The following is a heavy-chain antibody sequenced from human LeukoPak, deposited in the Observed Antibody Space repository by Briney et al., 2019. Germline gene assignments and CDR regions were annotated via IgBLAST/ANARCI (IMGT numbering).Heavy chain of an antibody. CDR3: AKDTSIGRYCTNGVCSPFDY. J-gene: IGHJ4*02. D-gene: IGHD2-8*01. Sequence: GSLRLSCAASGFTFSSYAMSWVRQAAGKGLEWVSAISDCGGSTYDADSVKGRFTISRDNSKNTPYLQRNSLRAEDTAVYYCAKDTSIGRYCTNGVCSPFDYWGQGTLVTVSS. CDR2: ISDCGGST. CDR1: GFTFSSYA. V-gene: IGHV3-23*01.